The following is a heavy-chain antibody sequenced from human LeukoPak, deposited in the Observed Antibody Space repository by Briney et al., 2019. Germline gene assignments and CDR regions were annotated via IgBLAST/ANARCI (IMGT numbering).Heavy chain of an antibody. Sequence: SETLSLTCTVSGGSIGSGTHYYNWIRQHPGKGLEWTGYIYYTGVTSYNPSLKSRVIMSVDMSMNQVSLKLSSLTAADTAVYYCAASSGVTLGRFWGQGTLVTVSS. CDR1: GGSIGSGTHY. V-gene: IGHV4-31*03. CDR3: AASSGVTLGRF. J-gene: IGHJ4*02. CDR2: IYYTGVT. D-gene: IGHD3-16*01.